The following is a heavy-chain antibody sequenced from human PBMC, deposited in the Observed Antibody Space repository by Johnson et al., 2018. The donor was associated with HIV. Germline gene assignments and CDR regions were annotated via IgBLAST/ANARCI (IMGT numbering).Heavy chain of an antibody. CDR3: ARVYRGSWPAYDAFDI. CDR1: GFTVSSNY. Sequence: VQLVESGGGVVQPGGSLRLSCAASGFTVSSNYMSWVRQAPGKGLERVSGISGNSGSIGYADSVRGRFTIASDDSKNTLYLYMGSLRAEDMAVYYCARVYRGSWPAYDAFDIWGQGTMVTVSS. J-gene: IGHJ3*02. V-gene: IGHV3-66*02. D-gene: IGHD6-13*01. CDR2: ISGNSGSI.